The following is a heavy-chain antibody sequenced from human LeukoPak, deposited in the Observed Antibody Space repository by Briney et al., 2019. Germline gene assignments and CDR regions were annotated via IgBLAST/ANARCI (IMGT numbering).Heavy chain of an antibody. V-gene: IGHV1-18*01. D-gene: IGHD4-17*01. CDR2: ISADNGDT. Sequence: RRASVKVSCKASGYTFSIYAITWVRQAPGQGLEWMGFISADNGDTNYAQKFQGRVTMTTDTYTNTAYMELRSLRPDDTAVYYCARCGATVTMFFDYWGQGTLVTVSS. J-gene: IGHJ4*02. CDR3: ARCGATVTMFFDY. CDR1: GYTFSIYA.